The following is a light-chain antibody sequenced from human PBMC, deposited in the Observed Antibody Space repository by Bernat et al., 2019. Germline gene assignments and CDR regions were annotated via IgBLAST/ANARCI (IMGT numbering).Light chain of an antibody. CDR2: EVN. Sequence: QSALTQPPSASGSSGQSVTISCTGTSSDIGAYNYVSWYQQHPGKAPKLMIYEVNKRPSGVPDCFSGSKSGDTASLTISGLQADDEADFYCSSYAGTNNLVFGTGTKVTVL. V-gene: IGLV2-8*01. CDR3: SSYAGTNNLV. J-gene: IGLJ1*01. CDR1: SSDIGAYNY.